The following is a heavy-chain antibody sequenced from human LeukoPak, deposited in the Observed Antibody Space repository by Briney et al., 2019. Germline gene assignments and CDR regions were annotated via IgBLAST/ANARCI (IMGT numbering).Heavy chain of an antibody. J-gene: IGHJ4*02. V-gene: IGHV1-3*03. CDR2: INAGNGNT. Sequence: ASVKVSCKASGYTFTSYAMHWVRQAPGQRLEWMGWINAGNGNTKYSQEFQGRVTITRDTSASTAYMELSSLRSEDMAVYYCARGEGPYYYDSSGVYFDYWRQGTLVTVSS. CDR1: GYTFTSYA. CDR3: ARGEGPYYYDSSGVYFDY. D-gene: IGHD3-22*01.